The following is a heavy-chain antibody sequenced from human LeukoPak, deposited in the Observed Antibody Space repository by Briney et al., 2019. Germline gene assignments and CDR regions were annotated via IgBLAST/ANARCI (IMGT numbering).Heavy chain of an antibody. Sequence: GGSLRLSCAASGFTFSSYWMAWVRRAPGKGLEWVANIKQDGSETEYVGSLKGRFTISRDNAKNSLFLQMNSLRAEDTAVYYCARWRSGQSEFDYWGQGALVTVSS. D-gene: IGHD6-19*01. V-gene: IGHV3-7*01. CDR1: GFTFSSYW. J-gene: IGHJ4*02. CDR3: ARWRSGQSEFDY. CDR2: IKQDGSET.